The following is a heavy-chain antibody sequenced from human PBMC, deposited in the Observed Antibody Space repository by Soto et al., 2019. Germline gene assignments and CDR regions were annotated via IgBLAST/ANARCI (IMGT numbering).Heavy chain of an antibody. J-gene: IGHJ6*02. Sequence: QVQLQESGPGLVKPSETLSLTCSVSGGSISSDYWSWIRQPPGKGLEWIGYIYYTGSTNYNPSLKSRVTISVDTSKNQCSLNLRSVTAADTAVDYWARALRGVVVVAAREMDVWGQGTTVTVSS. CDR1: GGSISSDY. D-gene: IGHD2-15*01. V-gene: IGHV4-59*01. CDR3: ARALRGVVVVAAREMDV. CDR2: IYYTGST.